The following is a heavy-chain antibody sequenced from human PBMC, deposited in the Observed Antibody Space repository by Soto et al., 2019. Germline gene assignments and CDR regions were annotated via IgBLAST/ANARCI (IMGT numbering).Heavy chain of an antibody. J-gene: IGHJ3*01. D-gene: IGHD6-13*01. Sequence: EVQLLESGGGLEQRGGSLRLSCAASGFTFSNYAMSWVRQAPGMGLEWVSTLGVRSTYYADSVKGRFTISRDNSNNALYLQMNSLRVGDTAVYYCAKGTLVKPPGTRAFDVWGQGTMVIVSS. V-gene: IGHV3-23*01. CDR2: LGVRST. CDR3: AKGTLVKPPGTRAFDV. CDR1: GFTFSNYA.